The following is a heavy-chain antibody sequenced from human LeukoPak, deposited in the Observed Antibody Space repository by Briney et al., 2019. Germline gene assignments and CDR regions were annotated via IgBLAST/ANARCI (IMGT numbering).Heavy chain of an antibody. CDR2: ISYEGSDK. CDR3: ARDLSPNAPLSS. CDR1: GFTFSNYA. V-gene: IGHV3-30*04. J-gene: IGHJ5*02. Sequence: HPGGSLRVSCAASGFTFSNYAMHWVRQAPAKGLEWVAVISYEGSDKYYADSVKGRFTISRENAKNSLYLQMNSLRAEDTAVYYCARDLSPNAPLSSWGQGTLVTVSS. D-gene: IGHD3-16*02.